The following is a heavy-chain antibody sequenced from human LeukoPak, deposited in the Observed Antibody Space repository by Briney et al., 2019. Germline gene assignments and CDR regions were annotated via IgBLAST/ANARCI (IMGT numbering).Heavy chain of an antibody. D-gene: IGHD2-2*01. CDR3: AKVFRSSTSCYDAFDI. V-gene: IGHV3-23*01. Sequence: GGSLRLSCAAPGFTFSSYAMSWVRQAPGKGLEWVSATSGSGGSTYYADSVKGRFTISRGNSKNTLYLQMNSLRAEDTAVYYCAKVFRSSTSCYDAFDIWGQGTMVTVSS. J-gene: IGHJ3*02. CDR1: GFTFSSYA. CDR2: TSGSGGST.